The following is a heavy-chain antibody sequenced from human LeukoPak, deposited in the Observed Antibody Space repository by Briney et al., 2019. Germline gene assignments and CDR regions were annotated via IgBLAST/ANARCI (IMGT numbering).Heavy chain of an antibody. CDR2: IWNDGSDE. D-gene: IGHD1-26*01. CDR3: TFEIGRSQGAFDI. J-gene: IGHJ3*02. Sequence: GGSLRLSCAASGFTFSKYAMHWVCQTPGKGLEWVAAIWNDGSDENYADSVKGRFTISSDNSKSTLYLQMNSLRAEDTAVYYCTFEIGRSQGAFDIWGQGTMITVSS. CDR1: GFTFSKYA. V-gene: IGHV3-33*01.